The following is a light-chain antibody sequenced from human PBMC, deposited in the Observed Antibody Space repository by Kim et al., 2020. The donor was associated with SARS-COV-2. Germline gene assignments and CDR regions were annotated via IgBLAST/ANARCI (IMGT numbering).Light chain of an antibody. CDR1: NLGDQF. CDR3: QALDNGVV. CDR2: QDD. Sequence: SYELTQPPSVSVSPGHTPSISCSGDNLGDQFVCWYQQRPGQSPLLVIYQDDKRPSGIPERFSGSNSGGTATLTISGTQAMDEADYYCQALDNGVVFGGGT. J-gene: IGLJ2*01. V-gene: IGLV3-1*01.